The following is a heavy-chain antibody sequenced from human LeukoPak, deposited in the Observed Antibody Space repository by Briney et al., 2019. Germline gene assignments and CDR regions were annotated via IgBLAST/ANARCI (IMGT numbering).Heavy chain of an antibody. CDR1: GFTFSSYS. J-gene: IGHJ3*02. V-gene: IGHV3-21*01. CDR2: ISSSSSYI. D-gene: IGHD2-15*01. CDR3: ARVRYSLGAFDI. Sequence: GGSLRLSCAASGFTFSSYSMNWVRQAPGKGLEWVSSISSSSSYIYYADSVKSRFTISRDNAKNSLYLQMNSLRAEDTAVYYCARVRYSLGAFDIWGQGTMVTVSS.